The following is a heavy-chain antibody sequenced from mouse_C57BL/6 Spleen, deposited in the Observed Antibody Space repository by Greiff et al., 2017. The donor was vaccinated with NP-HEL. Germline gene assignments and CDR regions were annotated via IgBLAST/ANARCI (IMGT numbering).Heavy chain of an antibody. CDR1: GYTFTSYW. Sequence: QVQLQQPGAELVKPGASVKLSCKASGYTFTSYWMHWVKQRPGQGLEWIGMIHPNSGSTNYNEKFKSKATLTVDKSSSTAYMQLSSLTSEDSAVYYCATGHDGYYALDYRGQVTTLTVSS. V-gene: IGHV1-64*01. CDR2: IHPNSGST. D-gene: IGHD2-3*01. CDR3: ATGHDGYYALDY. J-gene: IGHJ2*01.